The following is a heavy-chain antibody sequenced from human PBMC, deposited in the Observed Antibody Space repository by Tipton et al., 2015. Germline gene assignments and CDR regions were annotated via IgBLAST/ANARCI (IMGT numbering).Heavy chain of an antibody. CDR1: GFTFNSYS. CDR3: GRDCSGGSCKYYDYGMDV. Sequence: SLRLSCEASGFTFNSYSMNWVRQAPGKGLEWVASISSTSIYIYYADSVKGRFTISRDNAKNSLFLQMNSLRAEDTAVYYCGRDCSGGSCKYYDYGMDVWGQGTTVTVSS. D-gene: IGHD2-15*01. CDR2: ISSTSIYI. V-gene: IGHV3-21*01. J-gene: IGHJ6*02.